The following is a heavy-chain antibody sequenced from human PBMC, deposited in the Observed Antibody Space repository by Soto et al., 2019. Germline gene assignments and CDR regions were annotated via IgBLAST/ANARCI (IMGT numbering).Heavy chain of an antibody. Sequence: HPGGSLRLSCAASGFTFSSYGMHWVRQAPGKGLEWVAVISYDGSNKYYADSVKGRFTISRDNSKNTLYLQMNSLRAEDTAVYYCAKDPSIQLWLLSPYYGMDVWGQGTTVTVSS. CDR1: GFTFSSYG. CDR3: AKDPSIQLWLLSPYYGMDV. CDR2: ISYDGSNK. J-gene: IGHJ6*02. V-gene: IGHV3-30*18. D-gene: IGHD5-18*01.